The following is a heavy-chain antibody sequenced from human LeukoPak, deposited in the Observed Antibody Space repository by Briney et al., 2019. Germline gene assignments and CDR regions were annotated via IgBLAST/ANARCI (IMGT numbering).Heavy chain of an antibody. CDR1: GGSISSYY. CDR3: ARFFGSGTFYYYYGMDV. CDR2: IYYSGST. Sequence: SETLSLTCTVSGGSISSYYWSWIRQPPGKGLEWSGYIYYSGSTNYNPSLKSRVTTSVDTSKNQFSLKLSSVTAADTAVYYCARFFGSGTFYYYYGMDVWGQGTTVTVSS. V-gene: IGHV4-59*01. J-gene: IGHJ6*02. D-gene: IGHD3-10*01.